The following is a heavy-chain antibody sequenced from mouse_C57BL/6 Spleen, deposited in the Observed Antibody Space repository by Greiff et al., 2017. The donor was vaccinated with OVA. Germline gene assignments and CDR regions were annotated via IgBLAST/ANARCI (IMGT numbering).Heavy chain of an antibody. CDR2: IDPSDSYT. V-gene: IGHV1-50*01. D-gene: IGHD2-1*01. CDR3: ARNYGNSAWFAY. J-gene: IGHJ3*01. CDR1: GYTFTSYW. Sequence: VQLQQPGAELVKPGASVKLSCKASGYTFTSYWMQWVKQRPGQGLGWIGEIDPSDSYTNYNQKFKGKATLTVDTSSSTAYMQLSSLTSEDSAVYYCARNYGNSAWFAYWGQGTLVTVSA.